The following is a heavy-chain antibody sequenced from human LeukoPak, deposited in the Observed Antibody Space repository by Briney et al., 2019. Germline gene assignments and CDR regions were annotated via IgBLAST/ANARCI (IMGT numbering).Heavy chain of an antibody. D-gene: IGHD2-15*01. J-gene: IGHJ4*02. V-gene: IGHV3-15*01. CDR3: TTYCSGASCFFFDN. CDR1: GLTFSNAW. CDR2: IKGKTDGETT. Sequence: GGSLRLSCAASGLTFSNAWMSWVRQAPGKGLEWVGRIKGKTDGETTDYAAPVKGRFAISRDDSKNTVYLQMNSLKTEDTAVYYCTTYCSGASCFFFDNWGQGTLVTVSS.